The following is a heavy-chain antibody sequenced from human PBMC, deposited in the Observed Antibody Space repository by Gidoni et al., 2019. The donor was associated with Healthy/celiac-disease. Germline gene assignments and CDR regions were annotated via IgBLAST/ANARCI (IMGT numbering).Heavy chain of an antibody. Sequence: QVQLVQSGAEVKKPGSSVKVSCKTSGGTFSSYTISWVRQAPRQGIEWMGRIIPILGIANYAKKVQGRVTITADKSTSTDYMELSSLRSEDTAVYYCARDQVVNGMDVWGQGTTVTVSS. J-gene: IGHJ6*02. CDR2: IIPILGIA. V-gene: IGHV1-69*08. CDR1: GGTFSSYT. CDR3: ARDQVVNGMDV.